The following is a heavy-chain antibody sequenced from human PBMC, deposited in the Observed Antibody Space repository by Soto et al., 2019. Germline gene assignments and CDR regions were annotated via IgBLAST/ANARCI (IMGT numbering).Heavy chain of an antibody. J-gene: IGHJ4*02. D-gene: IGHD1-20*01. CDR3: ARLNYYFHH. CDR2: IYHAGNT. V-gene: IGHV4-59*08. Sequence: QVQLQESGPGLVKDSETLSLTCRVSGDSITAYYWSWIRQSPGKGLEWIGYIYHAGNTNYNPSLRGRVTMSVDTSRNLFSLKLKSVTAADTAIYYCARLNYYFHHWGQVTLVTVSS. CDR1: GDSITAYY.